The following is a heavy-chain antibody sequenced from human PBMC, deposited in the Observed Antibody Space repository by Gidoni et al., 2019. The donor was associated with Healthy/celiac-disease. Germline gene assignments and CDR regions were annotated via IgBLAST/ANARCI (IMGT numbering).Heavy chain of an antibody. J-gene: IGHJ4*02. V-gene: IGHV3-15*01. Sequence: EVQLVESGGGLVKRGGSLRLSCAASGFTFSNAWMRWVRQAPGKGLEGVGRTKGKTYGGTTDYAAPVKSRFSISRDDSKNTLYLQMNSLKTEDTAVYYCTTRVETTVTTLDYWGQGTLVTVSS. CDR3: TTRVETTVTTLDY. CDR2: TKGKTYGGTT. D-gene: IGHD4-17*01. CDR1: GFTFSNAW.